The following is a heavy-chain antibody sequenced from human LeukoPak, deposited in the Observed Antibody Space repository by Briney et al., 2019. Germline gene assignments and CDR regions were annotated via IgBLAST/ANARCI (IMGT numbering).Heavy chain of an antibody. CDR1: GYTFTGYY. Sequence: GASVKVSCKDSGYTFTGYYMHWVRQAPGQGLEWMGWINPNSGGTNYAQKFQGRVTMTRDTSISTAYMELSRLRSDDTAVYYCAVYDSSGYPLIDYWGQGTLVTVSS. D-gene: IGHD3-22*01. CDR3: AVYDSSGYPLIDY. CDR2: INPNSGGT. V-gene: IGHV1-2*02. J-gene: IGHJ4*02.